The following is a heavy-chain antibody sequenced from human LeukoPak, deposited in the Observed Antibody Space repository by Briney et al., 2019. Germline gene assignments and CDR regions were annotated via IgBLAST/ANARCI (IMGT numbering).Heavy chain of an antibody. V-gene: IGHV1-58*01. J-gene: IGHJ5*02. Sequence: ASVKVSCKASGFTFTSSVVQWVRQARGQRLEWIGWIVVGSGNTNYAQKFQEGVTITRDMSTSTAYMELSSLRSEDTAVYYCAAGAYVLRYFDWLPSSPFDPWGQGTLVTVSS. CDR3: AAGAYVLRYFDWLPSSPFDP. CDR2: IVVGSGNT. D-gene: IGHD3-9*01. CDR1: GFTFTSSV.